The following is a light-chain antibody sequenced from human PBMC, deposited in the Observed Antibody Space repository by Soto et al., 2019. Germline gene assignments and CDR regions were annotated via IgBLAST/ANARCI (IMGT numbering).Light chain of an antibody. V-gene: IGLV2-14*01. J-gene: IGLJ1*01. Sequence: QSALTQPASVSGSPGQSITISCTGTSSDVGGYNYVSWYQQHPGKAPKLMIYEVSNRPSGVSNRFSGSKSGNTASLTISGLQAEDEADYYCQSYDSSLSALYVFGTGTKLTVL. CDR2: EVS. CDR1: SSDVGGYNY. CDR3: QSYDSSLSALYV.